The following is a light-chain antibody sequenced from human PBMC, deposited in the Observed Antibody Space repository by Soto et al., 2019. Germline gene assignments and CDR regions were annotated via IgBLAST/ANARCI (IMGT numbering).Light chain of an antibody. Sequence: EIMMTQSPAPLSVSPGERATLSCWSSQSISNNLAWYQHKRGQAPRLLFYGASTRTTGVPARFSGSGSGTGFTLTISSLQSEDFAIYYCQQYNKWPFTFGQGTKLEIK. CDR3: QQYNKWPFT. CDR2: GAS. V-gene: IGKV3-15*01. CDR1: QSISNN. J-gene: IGKJ2*01.